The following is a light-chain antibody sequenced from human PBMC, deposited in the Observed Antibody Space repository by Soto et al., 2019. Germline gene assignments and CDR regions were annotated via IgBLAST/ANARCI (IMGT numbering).Light chain of an antibody. CDR3: QQYSQWPLT. CDR1: QSVTSN. CDR2: GAS. Sequence: IVMTQSPATLSVSPGERATLSCRASQSVTSNLAWYQQKPGQAPRLLMFGASTRATGIPARFGGSGSATEFTLTISSLQSEDFAVYYCQQYSQWPLTFGGGTKVDI. J-gene: IGKJ4*01. V-gene: IGKV3-15*01.